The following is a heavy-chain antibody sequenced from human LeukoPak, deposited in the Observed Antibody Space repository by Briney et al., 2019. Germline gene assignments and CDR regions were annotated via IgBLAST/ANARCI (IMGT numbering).Heavy chain of an antibody. CDR3: ARDRLLEDRDFHYYYYMDV. CDR1: GFTFDDYG. D-gene: IGHD2-21*01. Sequence: GGSLRLSCAASGFTFDDYGMSWVRQAPGKGLEWVSGINWNGGSTGYADSVKGRFTISRDNAKNSLYLQMNSLRAEDTAVYHCARDRLLEDRDFHYYYYMDVWGRGTTVTVSS. V-gene: IGHV3-20*01. J-gene: IGHJ6*03. CDR2: INWNGGST.